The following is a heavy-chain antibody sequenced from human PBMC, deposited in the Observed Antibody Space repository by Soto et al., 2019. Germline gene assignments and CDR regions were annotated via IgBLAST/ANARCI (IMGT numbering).Heavy chain of an antibody. CDR1: GGSISSSSYH. D-gene: IGHD6-13*01. J-gene: IGHJ4*02. Sequence: QLQLQESGPGLVKPSETLSLTCTVSGGSISSSSYHWGWIRQPPGKGLEWIGSIYYIGSTYYNPSLKSRVPISVDTSKNQFSPRLSSGTAADTAVYYCARSAAGHDYWGQGTLVTVSS. CDR3: ARSAAGHDY. CDR2: IYYIGST. V-gene: IGHV4-39*01.